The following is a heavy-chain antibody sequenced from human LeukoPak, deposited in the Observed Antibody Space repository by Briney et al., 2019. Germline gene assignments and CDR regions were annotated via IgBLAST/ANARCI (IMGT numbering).Heavy chain of an antibody. D-gene: IGHD4-17*01. CDR1: GYTFTSYD. V-gene: IGHV1-8*03. Sequence: ASVKVSCKASGYTFTSYDINWVRQATGQGLEWMGWMNPNSGNTGYAQKFQGRVTITRNTSISTAYMELSSPRSEDTAVYYCARAGSNYGDYDGDFDYWGQGTLVTVSS. J-gene: IGHJ4*02. CDR3: ARAGSNYGDYDGDFDY. CDR2: MNPNSGNT.